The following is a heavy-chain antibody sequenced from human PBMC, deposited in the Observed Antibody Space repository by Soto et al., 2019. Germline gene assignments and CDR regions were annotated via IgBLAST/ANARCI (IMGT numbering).Heavy chain of an antibody. J-gene: IGHJ1*01. CDR2: IYYSGST. D-gene: IGHD2-2*01. CDR1: GGSISSYY. CDR3: ARLGAFYQAMDS. Sequence: PSETLSLTCTVSGGSISSYYWSWIRQPPGKGLEWIGYIYYSGSTNYNPSLKSRVTISLDTSKNEVSLKLTSVTAADTAVYFCARLGAFYQAMDSWGQGTLVTVSS. V-gene: IGHV4-59*08.